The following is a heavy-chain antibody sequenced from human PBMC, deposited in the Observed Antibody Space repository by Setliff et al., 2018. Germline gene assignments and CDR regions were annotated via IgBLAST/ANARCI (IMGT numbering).Heavy chain of an antibody. J-gene: IGHJ4*02. CDR3: ARNGTYRYFDY. CDR1: GGSLSTYY. V-gene: IGHV4-59*08. CDR2: VYYNGAA. Sequence: LSLTCTVSGGSLSTYYWSWIRQSPGRGLEYIGYVYYNGAADYSPSLKSRVTLSVDTSKNQFSLNLSSVTAADTAVYYCARNGTYRYFDYWGQGALVTVSS. D-gene: IGHD1-26*01.